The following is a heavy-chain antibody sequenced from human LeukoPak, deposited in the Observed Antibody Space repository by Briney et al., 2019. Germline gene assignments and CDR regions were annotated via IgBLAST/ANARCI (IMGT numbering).Heavy chain of an antibody. D-gene: IGHD5-18*01. J-gene: IGHJ6*02. CDR2: ISYDGSNK. CDR3: ARDKDVDTAMVLHDAYYYYGMDV. V-gene: IGHV3-30-3*01. Sequence: GRSLRLSCAASGFTFSSYAMHWVRQAPGKGLEWVAVISYDGSNKYYADSVKGRFTISRDNSKNTLYLQMNSLRAEDTAVYYCARDKDVDTAMVLHDAYYYYGMDVWGQGTTVTVSS. CDR1: GFTFSSYA.